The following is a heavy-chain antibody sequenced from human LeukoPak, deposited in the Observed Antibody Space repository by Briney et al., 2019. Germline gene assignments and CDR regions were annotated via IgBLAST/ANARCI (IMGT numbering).Heavy chain of an antibody. J-gene: IGHJ6*02. CDR2: IKQDGSEK. CDR3: ARESTSYYYGMDV. D-gene: IGHD1-26*01. Sequence: PGGSLRLSCAASGFTFSSYWMSWVRQAPGKGLEWVANIKQDGSEKYYVDSVKGRFTISRDNAKNSLYLQMNSLRAEDTAVYYCARESTSYYYGMDVWGQGTTVTVSS. V-gene: IGHV3-7*01. CDR1: GFTFSSYW.